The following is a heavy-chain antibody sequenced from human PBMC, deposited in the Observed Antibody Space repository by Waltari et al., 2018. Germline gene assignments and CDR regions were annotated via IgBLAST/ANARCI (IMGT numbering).Heavy chain of an antibody. CDR3: ARGGYDSSGYYLDY. CDR2: INHSGST. J-gene: IGHJ4*02. CDR1: GGSFSGYY. Sequence: QVQLQQWGAGLLKPSETLSLTCAVYGGSFSGYYWSWIRQPPGKGLEWSGEINHSGSTNYHPSRKSRVTISVDTAKNQFSLKLSSVTAADTAVYYCARGGYDSSGYYLDYWGQGTLVTVSS. V-gene: IGHV4-34*01. D-gene: IGHD3-22*01.